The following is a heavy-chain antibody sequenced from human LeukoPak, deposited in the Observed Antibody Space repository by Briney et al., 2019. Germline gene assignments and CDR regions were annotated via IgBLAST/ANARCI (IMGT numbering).Heavy chain of an antibody. D-gene: IGHD3-10*01. J-gene: IGHJ6*02. Sequence: GGSVSLLCGVSGLPDNINYMLWVPEARGKGLEGGSDIYSGCSTYYADSVNGQFTISRHNSKNTLYLQMNSLRAEDTAVYYCARGEFGESPYYYYYGMDVWGQGTTVTVSS. CDR1: GLPDNINY. CDR2: IYSGCST. CDR3: ARGEFGESPYYYYYGMDV. V-gene: IGHV3-53*04.